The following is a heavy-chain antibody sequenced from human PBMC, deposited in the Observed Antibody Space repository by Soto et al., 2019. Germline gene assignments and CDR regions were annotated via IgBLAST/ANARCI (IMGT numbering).Heavy chain of an antibody. CDR3: AKELRYFDWLLPHGAFDI. CDR2: IWYSGSN. V-gene: IGHV3-30*02. Sequence: GGSLRLSCVASGFTFSDYAMHWVRQAPGKGLEWVAGIWYSGSNTVKGRFTISRDNSKNTLYLQMNSLRAEDTAVYYCAKELRYFDWLLPHGAFDIWGQGTMVTVSS. CDR1: GFTFSDYA. D-gene: IGHD3-9*01. J-gene: IGHJ3*02.